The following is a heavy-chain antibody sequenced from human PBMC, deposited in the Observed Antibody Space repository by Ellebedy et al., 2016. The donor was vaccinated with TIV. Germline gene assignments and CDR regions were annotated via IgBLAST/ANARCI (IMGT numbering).Heavy chain of an antibody. D-gene: IGHD3-16*02. CDR3: ARDGPWGYHWFDP. CDR2: VSTSNGNT. V-gene: IGHV1-18*04. CDR1: GYTFSNYG. Sequence: AASVKVSCKASGYTFSNYGISWVRQAPGQGLQWMGWVSTSNGNTNYAQKFQGRVTMTTDTSTSTAYMELRSLRSDDSAVYYCARDGPWGYHWFDPWGQGTLVTVSS. J-gene: IGHJ5*02.